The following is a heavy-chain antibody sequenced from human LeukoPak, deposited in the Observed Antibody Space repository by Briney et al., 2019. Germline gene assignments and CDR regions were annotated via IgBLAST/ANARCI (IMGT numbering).Heavy chain of an antibody. Sequence: ASVKVSCKASRYTFTSYAMHGVRQAPGQRVEWMGWINAGNGNTKYSQEFQGRVTITRDTSASAAYMELSSLRSEDMAVYYCARGGTTVTTDWFDPWGQGTLVTVSS. CDR3: ARGGTTVTTDWFDP. CDR2: INAGNGNT. V-gene: IGHV1-3*03. J-gene: IGHJ5*02. CDR1: RYTFTSYA. D-gene: IGHD4-17*01.